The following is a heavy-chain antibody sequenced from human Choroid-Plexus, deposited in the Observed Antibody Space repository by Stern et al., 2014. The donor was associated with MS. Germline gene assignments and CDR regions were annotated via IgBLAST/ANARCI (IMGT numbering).Heavy chain of an antibody. V-gene: IGHV3-30*18. Sequence: VQLVESGGGVVQPGRPLRLSCVASGFTFGSCAMHWVRQAPGKGLEWVAGVSYDGSNKYYADSVKGRFTISRDNSQNTLYMQMSSLRPEDTAVYYCAKDRQYLTYFFDPGGQGPLVTVSP. J-gene: IGHJ5*02. CDR2: VSYDGSNK. CDR1: GFTFGSCA. CDR3: AKDRQYLTYFFDP. D-gene: IGHD2/OR15-2a*01.